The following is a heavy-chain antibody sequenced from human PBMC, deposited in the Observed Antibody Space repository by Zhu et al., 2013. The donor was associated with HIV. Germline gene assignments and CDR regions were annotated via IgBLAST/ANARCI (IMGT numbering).Heavy chain of an antibody. CDR2: IYYSGST. D-gene: IGHD2-15*01. CDR3: ARVRSDYYYGMDV. J-gene: IGHJ6*02. V-gene: IGHV4-59*01. Sequence: QVQLQESGPGLVKPSETLSLTCTVSGGSISSYYWSWIRQPPGKGLEWIGYIYYSGSTNYNPSLKSRVTISVDTSKNQFSLKLSSVTAADTAVYYCARVRSDYYYGMDVWGQGDHGHRLL. CDR1: GGSISSYY.